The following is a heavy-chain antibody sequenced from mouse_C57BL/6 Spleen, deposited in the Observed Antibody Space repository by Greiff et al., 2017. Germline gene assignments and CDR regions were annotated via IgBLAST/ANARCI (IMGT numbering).Heavy chain of an antibody. CDR3: ARDYGSSSYYFDY. CDR1: GYTFTSYG. V-gene: IGHV1-58*01. CDR2: IYLGNGYT. D-gene: IGHD1-1*01. J-gene: IGHJ2*01. Sequence: VQLQQSGAELVRPGSSVKMSCKTSGYTFTSYGINWVKQRPGQGLEWIGYIYLGNGYTEYNEKFKGKATLTSDTSSSTAYMQLSSLTSEDSAIYFCARDYGSSSYYFDYWGQGTTLTVSS.